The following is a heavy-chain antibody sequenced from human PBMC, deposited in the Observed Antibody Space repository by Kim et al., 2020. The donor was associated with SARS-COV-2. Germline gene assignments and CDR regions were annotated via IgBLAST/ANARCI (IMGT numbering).Heavy chain of an antibody. CDR2: ISSSSSYI. J-gene: IGHJ6*02. D-gene: IGHD6-19*01. CDR1: GFTFSSYS. CDR3: ARDQSSGWYEGSWDYYYYGMDV. V-gene: IGHV3-21*04. Sequence: GGSLRLSCAASGFTFSSYSMNWVRQAPGKGLEWVSSISSSSSYIYYADSVKGRFTISRDNAKNSLYLQMNSLRAEDTAVYYCARDQSSGWYEGSWDYYYYGMDVWGQGTTVTVSS.